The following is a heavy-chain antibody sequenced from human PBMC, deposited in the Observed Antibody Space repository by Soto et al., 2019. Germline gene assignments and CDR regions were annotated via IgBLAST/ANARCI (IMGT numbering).Heavy chain of an antibody. CDR2: ISAYNGNT. V-gene: IGHV1-18*01. Sequence: GASVKVSCKASGYTFTSYGISWVRQAPGQGLEWMGWISAYNGNTNYAQKLQGRVTMTTDTSTSTAYMELRSLRSDDTAVYYCARDNVVVPAAPDDFDIWGEGTTVTVSS. J-gene: IGHJ3*02. D-gene: IGHD2-2*01. CDR3: ARDNVVVPAAPDDFDI. CDR1: GYTFTSYG.